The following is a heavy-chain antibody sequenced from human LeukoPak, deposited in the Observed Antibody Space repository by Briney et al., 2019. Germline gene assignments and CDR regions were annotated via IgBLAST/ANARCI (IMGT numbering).Heavy chain of an antibody. V-gene: IGHV3-23*01. CDR2: ISGSGGST. Sequence: GGSLRLSCAASGFTFSSYAMSWVRQAPGKGLEWVSAISGSGGSTYYADSVKGRFTISRDNSKNTLYLQMNSLRAEDTAVYYCAKRPGYCSSTSCYGGFDYWGQGTLVTVSS. D-gene: IGHD2-2*03. J-gene: IGHJ4*02. CDR3: AKRPGYCSSTSCYGGFDY. CDR1: GFTFSSYA.